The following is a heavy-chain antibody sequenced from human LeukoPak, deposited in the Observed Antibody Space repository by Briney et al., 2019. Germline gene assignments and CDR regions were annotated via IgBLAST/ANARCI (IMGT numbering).Heavy chain of an antibody. J-gene: IGHJ4*02. V-gene: IGHV4-39*07. CDR3: ARDGEMATIENYFAY. D-gene: IGHD5-24*01. CDR1: GGSISSNHYY. CDR2: IYYSGST. Sequence: SETPSLTCTVSGGSISSNHYYWGWIRQPPGKGLEWIGSIYYSGSTHYNPSLKSRVTISVDTSKNQFSLKLSSVTAADTAVYYCARDGEMATIENYFAYWGQGTLVTVSS.